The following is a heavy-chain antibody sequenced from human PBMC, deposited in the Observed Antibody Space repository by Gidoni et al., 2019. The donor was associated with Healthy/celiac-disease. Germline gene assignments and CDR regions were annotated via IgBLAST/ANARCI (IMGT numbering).Heavy chain of an antibody. D-gene: IGHD3-10*01. CDR1: GFTFSSYA. V-gene: IGHV3-23*01. Sequence: EVQLLESGGGLVQPGGSMRLSCAASGFTFSSYAMSWVRQAPGKGLEWFSAISGSGGSTYYADSVKGRFTISRDNSKNTLYLQMNSLRAEDTAVYYCAKEPFGVMGIIDYWGQGTLVTVSS. J-gene: IGHJ4*02. CDR3: AKEPFGVMGIIDY. CDR2: ISGSGGST.